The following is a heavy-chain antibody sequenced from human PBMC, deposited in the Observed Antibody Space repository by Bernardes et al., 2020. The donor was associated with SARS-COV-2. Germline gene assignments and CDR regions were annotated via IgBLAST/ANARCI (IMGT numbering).Heavy chain of an antibody. CDR2: IDPSDSYT. J-gene: IGHJ4*02. CDR3: ARHLLTTVTNADY. D-gene: IGHD4-17*01. V-gene: IGHV5-10-1*01. Sequence: ESLKLSCKGSGYSFTSYWISWVRQMPGKGLEWMGRIDPSDSYTNYSPSFQGHVTISADKSISTAYLQWSSLRASDTAMYYCARHLLTTVTNADYWGQGTLVTVSS. CDR1: GYSFTSYW.